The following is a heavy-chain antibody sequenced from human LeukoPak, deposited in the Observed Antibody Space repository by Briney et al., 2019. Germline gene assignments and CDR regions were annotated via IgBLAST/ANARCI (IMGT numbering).Heavy chain of an antibody. Sequence: GGSLRLSCVASGFTLGDYNMNWVRQAPGKGLEWVSAITRSSTYMNYADSLKGRFTISRDNAKNSMYLQMNSLRAEDTAVYYCARDRKREQQLATSNWFDPWGQGALVTVSS. J-gene: IGHJ5*02. CDR3: ARDRKREQQLATSNWFDP. D-gene: IGHD6-13*01. CDR2: ITRSSTYM. CDR1: GFTLGDYN. V-gene: IGHV3-21*01.